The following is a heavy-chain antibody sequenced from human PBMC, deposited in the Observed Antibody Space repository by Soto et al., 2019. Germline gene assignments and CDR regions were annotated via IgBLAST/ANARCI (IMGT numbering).Heavy chain of an antibody. D-gene: IGHD3-22*01. J-gene: IGHJ4*02. CDR1: GYSISSGYY. CDR2: IYHSGST. V-gene: IGHV4-38-2*01. CDR3: ARVEYYYDSSGYYYGPFDY. Sequence: SETLSLTCAVSGYSISSGYYWGWIRQPPGKGLEGIGSIYHSGSTYYNPSLKSRVTISVDTSKNQFSLKLSSVTAADTAVYYGARVEYYYDSSGYYYGPFDYWGQGTLVTVSS.